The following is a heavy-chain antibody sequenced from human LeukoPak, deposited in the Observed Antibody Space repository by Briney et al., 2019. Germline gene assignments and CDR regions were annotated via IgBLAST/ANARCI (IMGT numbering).Heavy chain of an antibody. J-gene: IGHJ5*02. V-gene: IGHV1-2*02. D-gene: IGHD3-22*01. CDR1: GYTFTVYY. CDR2: ITPNSGGT. CDR3: ARELYLVVGTAQFDP. Sequence: ASVNVSCKTSGYTFTVYYMHWVRQAPGQGLEWMGWITPNSGGTNYAQKFQGRVTMTTDTSISTAYMELSRLRSDDTAVYYCARELYLVVGTAQFDPWGQGTLVTVSS.